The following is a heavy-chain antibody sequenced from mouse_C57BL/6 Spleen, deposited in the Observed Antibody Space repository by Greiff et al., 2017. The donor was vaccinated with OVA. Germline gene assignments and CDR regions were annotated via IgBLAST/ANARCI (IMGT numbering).Heavy chain of an antibody. CDR2: IHPNSGST. Sequence: QVQLQQPGAELVKPGASVKLSCKASGYTFTSYWMHWVKQRPGQGLEWIGMIHPNSGSTNYNEKFKSKATLTVDKSSSTAYMQLSSLTSEDSAVYYCARWDTTVVENYWGQGTTLTVSS. V-gene: IGHV1-64*01. D-gene: IGHD1-1*01. CDR3: ARWDTTVVENY. J-gene: IGHJ2*01. CDR1: GYTFTSYW.